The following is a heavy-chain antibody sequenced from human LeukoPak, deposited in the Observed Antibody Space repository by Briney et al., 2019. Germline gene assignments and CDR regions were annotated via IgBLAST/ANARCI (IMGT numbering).Heavy chain of an antibody. V-gene: IGHV4-59*08. CDR3: ARLWTGSSWYNYYYYYMDV. CDR1: GGSISSYY. CDR2: IYYSGST. Sequence: SETLSLTCTVSGGSISSYYWSWIRQPPGKGLEWIGYIYYSGSTNYNPSLKSRVTISVDTSKNQFSLKLSSVTAADTAVYYCARLWTGSSWYNYYYYYMDVWGKGTTVTVSS. D-gene: IGHD6-13*01. J-gene: IGHJ6*03.